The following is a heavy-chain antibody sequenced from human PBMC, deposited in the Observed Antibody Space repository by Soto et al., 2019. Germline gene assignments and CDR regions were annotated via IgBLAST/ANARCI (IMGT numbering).Heavy chain of an antibody. CDR2: ISAYNGNT. V-gene: IGHV1-18*01. CDR3: ARSVLRYFDWLFRRYYGMDV. Sequence: QVQLVQSGAEVKKPGASVKVSCKASGYTFTSYGISWVRQAPGQGLEWMGWISAYNGNTNYAQKLQGRVTMTTDTSTSTAYMELRSLRSDDTAVYYCARSVLRYFDWLFRRYYGMDVWGQGTTVTVSS. D-gene: IGHD3-9*01. J-gene: IGHJ6*02. CDR1: GYTFTSYG.